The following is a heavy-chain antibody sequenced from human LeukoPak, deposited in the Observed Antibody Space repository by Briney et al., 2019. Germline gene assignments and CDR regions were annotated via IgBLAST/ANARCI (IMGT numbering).Heavy chain of an antibody. CDR3: ARPEMEYYYYGMDV. CDR2: LSGSGDST. CDR1: GFTFSSYA. Sequence: PGGSLRLSCAASGFTFSSYAMSWVRQAPGKGLEWVSALSGSGDSTYYADSVKGRFTMSRDNSKNTVYLQMNSLRAEDTAVYYCARPEMEYYYYGMDVWGQGTTVTVSS. J-gene: IGHJ6*02. D-gene: IGHD5-24*01. V-gene: IGHV3-23*01.